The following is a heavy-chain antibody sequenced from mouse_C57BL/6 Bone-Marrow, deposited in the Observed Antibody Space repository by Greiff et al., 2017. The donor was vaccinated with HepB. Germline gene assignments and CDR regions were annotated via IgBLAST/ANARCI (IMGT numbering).Heavy chain of an antibody. Sequence: DVKLVESGGGLVQPGGSMKLSCAASGFTFSDAWMDWVRQSPEKGLEWVAEIRNKANNHATYYAESVKGRFTISRDDSKSSVYLQMNSLRAEDTGIYYCTRWGAKWDYYYAMDYWGQGTSVTVSS. CDR2: IRNKANNHAT. J-gene: IGHJ4*01. CDR3: TRWGAKWDYYYAMDY. V-gene: IGHV6-6*01. CDR1: GFTFSDAW. D-gene: IGHD4-1*01.